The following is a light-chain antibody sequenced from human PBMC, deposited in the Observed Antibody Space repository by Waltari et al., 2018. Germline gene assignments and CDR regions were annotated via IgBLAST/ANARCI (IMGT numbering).Light chain of an antibody. V-gene: IGKV2-30*02. CDR3: LHGTHWPPHT. Sequence: DVVLTQSPLSLPVTLGQSASISCRTSQSLVHSNGNTYLNWFHQRPGQSPRRLIYLVSNRDSGVPARFSGSGSDTDFTLKINRVEAEDVGIYYCLHGTHWPPHTFGQGTTVEI. J-gene: IGKJ2*01. CDR1: QSLVHSNGNTY. CDR2: LVS.